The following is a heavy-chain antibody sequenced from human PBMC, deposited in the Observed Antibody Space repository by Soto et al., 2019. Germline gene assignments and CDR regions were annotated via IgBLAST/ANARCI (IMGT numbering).Heavy chain of an antibody. D-gene: IGHD4-17*01. V-gene: IGHV3-15*01. J-gene: IGHJ4*02. CDR2: IKTKTDGGAT. Sequence: EGQLVESGGGLVKPGGSLKLSCEGSGLTFSDAYMSWVRQAPGKGLEWVGRIKTKTDGGATEYAAPVKGRFNISSDDSKNALYVEMNSLKTEDTAVYYCTTDRPSRLRKPRVWGQGTLVTVSS. CDR3: TTDRPSRLRKPRV. CDR1: GLTFSDAY.